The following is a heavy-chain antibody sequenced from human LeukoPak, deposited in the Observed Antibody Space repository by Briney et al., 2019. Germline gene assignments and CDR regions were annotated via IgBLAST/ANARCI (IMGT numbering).Heavy chain of an antibody. CDR2: VYYSGST. V-gene: IGHV4-59*08. CDR1: GASISSYY. CDR3: AAFRQWLAILDY. D-gene: IGHD6-19*01. J-gene: IGHJ4*02. Sequence: SETLSLTCTVSGASISSYYWSWTRQPPGKGLEWIGYVYYSGSTNYNPSLKSRVSISVDTSKNQFSLNLSSVTAADTAVYYCAAFRQWLAILDYWGQGTLVTVSS.